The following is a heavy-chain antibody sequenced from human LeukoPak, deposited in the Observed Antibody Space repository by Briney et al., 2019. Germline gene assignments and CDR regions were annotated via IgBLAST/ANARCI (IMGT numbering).Heavy chain of an antibody. CDR2: IYPGDSDI. CDR3: ARCRGFGYNYPDYDY. CDR1: GYSFTSYW. Sequence: GESLRISCKGSGYSFTSYWIGWVRQMPGKGLEWMGIIYPGDSDIRYSPSFQGQVTISADKSISTAYLQWNSLKASDTAMYYCARCRGFGYNYPDYDYWGQGTLVTVSS. V-gene: IGHV5-51*01. D-gene: IGHD5-24*01. J-gene: IGHJ4*02.